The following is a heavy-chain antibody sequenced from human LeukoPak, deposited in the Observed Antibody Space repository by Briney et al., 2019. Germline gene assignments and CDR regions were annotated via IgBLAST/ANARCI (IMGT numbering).Heavy chain of an antibody. CDR1: GYTFTSYD. CDR3: ARDQVVVVPAAIERHYYYYGMDV. Sequence: GASVKVSCKASGYTFTSYDINWVRQATGQGLEWMGWMNPNSGNTGYAQKFQGRVTMTRNTSISTAYMELSSLRSEDTAVYYCARDQVVVVPAAIERHYYYYGMDVWGQGTTVTVSS. D-gene: IGHD2-2*01. J-gene: IGHJ6*02. CDR2: MNPNSGNT. V-gene: IGHV1-8*01.